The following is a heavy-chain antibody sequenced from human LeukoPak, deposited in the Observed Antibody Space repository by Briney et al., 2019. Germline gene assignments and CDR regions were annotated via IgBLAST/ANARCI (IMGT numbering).Heavy chain of an antibody. D-gene: IGHD6-13*01. V-gene: IGHV1-69*13. J-gene: IGHJ3*02. CDR3: ARGGQYSSSWYDAFDI. Sequence: ASVKVSCKASGGTFSSYAISWVRQAPGQGLEWMGGIIPIFGTANYAQKFQGRVTITADESTSTAYMELSSLRSEDTTVYYCARGGQYSSSWYDAFDIWGQGTMVTVSS. CDR1: GGTFSSYA. CDR2: IIPIFGTA.